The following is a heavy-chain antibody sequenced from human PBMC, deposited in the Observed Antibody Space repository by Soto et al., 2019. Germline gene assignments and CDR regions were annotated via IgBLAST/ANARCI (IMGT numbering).Heavy chain of an antibody. CDR1: GGSISSGDYY. V-gene: IGHV4-30-4*01. Sequence: SETLSLTCTVSGGSISSGDYYWSWIRQPPGKGLEWIGYIYYTGSTYYNPSLKSRVTMSVDTSKNQFSLKLSSVTAADTAMYYCARDRTIENWFDPWGHGSLVTVSS. D-gene: IGHD2-8*01. CDR3: ARDRTIENWFDP. CDR2: IYYTGST. J-gene: IGHJ5*02.